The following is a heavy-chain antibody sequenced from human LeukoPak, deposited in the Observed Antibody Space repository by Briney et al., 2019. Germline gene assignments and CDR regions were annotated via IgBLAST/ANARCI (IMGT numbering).Heavy chain of an antibody. CDR1: GGSISGYY. J-gene: IGHJ4*02. V-gene: IGHV4-4*07. Sequence: SETLSLTCTDSGGSISGYYWSWIRQPAGKGLEWIGRIYTSGSTNYNPSLKSRVTMSVDTSKNQFSLKLSSVTAADTAVYYCARDGYSYGYVASHFDYWGQGTLVTVSS. D-gene: IGHD5-18*01. CDR3: ARDGYSYGYVASHFDY. CDR2: IYTSGST.